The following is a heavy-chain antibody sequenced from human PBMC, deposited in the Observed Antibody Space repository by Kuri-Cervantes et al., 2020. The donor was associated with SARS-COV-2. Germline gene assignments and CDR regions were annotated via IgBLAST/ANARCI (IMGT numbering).Heavy chain of an antibody. J-gene: IGHJ6*03. CDR2: IRYDGSNK. V-gene: IGHV3-30*02. CDR1: GFTFSSYG. Sequence: GGSLRLSCAASGFTFSSYGMHWVRQAPGKGLGWVAFIRYDGSNKYYADSVKGRFTISRDNSKNTLYLQMNSLRAEDTAVYYCANTGIVGAKRSQHYYYYYYMDVWGKGTTVTVSS. CDR3: ANTGIVGAKRSQHYYYYYYMDV. D-gene: IGHD1-26*01.